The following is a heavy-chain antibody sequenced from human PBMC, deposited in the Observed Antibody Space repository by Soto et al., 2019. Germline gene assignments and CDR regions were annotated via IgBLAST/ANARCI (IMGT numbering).Heavy chain of an antibody. CDR1: GFTVSSNY. Sequence: GGSLRLSCAASGFTVSSNYMSWVRQAPGKGLEWVSVIYSGGSTYYADSVKGRFTISRDNSKNTLYLQMNSLRAEDTAVYYCTAAAGTLNPIDYWGQGTLVTVSS. J-gene: IGHJ4*02. D-gene: IGHD6-13*01. CDR3: TAAAGTLNPIDY. CDR2: IYSGGST. V-gene: IGHV3-66*01.